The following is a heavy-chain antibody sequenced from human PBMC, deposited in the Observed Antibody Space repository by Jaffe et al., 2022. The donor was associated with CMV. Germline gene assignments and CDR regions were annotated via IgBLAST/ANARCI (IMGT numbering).Heavy chain of an antibody. Sequence: EVQLVESGGGLVQPGGSLRLSCAASGFTFSSYAMSWVRQAPGKGLEWVSAISGSGGSTYYADSVKGRFTISRDNSKNTLYLQMNSLRAEDTAVYYCAKSHCSGGSCYPAPYYYYYYMDVWGKGTTVTVSS. V-gene: IGHV3-23*04. CDR3: AKSHCSGGSCYPAPYYYYYYMDV. CDR1: GFTFSSYA. CDR2: ISGSGGST. J-gene: IGHJ6*03. D-gene: IGHD2-15*01.